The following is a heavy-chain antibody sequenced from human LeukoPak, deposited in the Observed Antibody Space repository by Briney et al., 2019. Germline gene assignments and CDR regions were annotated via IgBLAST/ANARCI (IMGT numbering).Heavy chain of an antibody. CDR2: ISSSSSTI. CDR1: GFTFSRCS. CDR3: GRDSPPDY. Sequence: TGGSLRLSCAASGFTFSRCSMNWVRQAPGKGLEWVSYISSSSSTIYYADSVKGRFTISRDNAKNSLYLQMNSLRAEDTAVYFCGRDSPPDYWGQGTLVTVSS. J-gene: IGHJ4*02. V-gene: IGHV3-48*01.